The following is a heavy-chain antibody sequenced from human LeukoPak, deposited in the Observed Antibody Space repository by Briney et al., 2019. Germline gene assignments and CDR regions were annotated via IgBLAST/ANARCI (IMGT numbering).Heavy chain of an antibody. CDR2: INPSGGST. V-gene: IGHV1-46*01. Sequence: ASVKVSCKASGYTFTSYYIHWVRQAPGQGLEWMGIINPSGGSTSYAQKFQGRVTMTRDTSTSTVYMELSSLRSEDTAVYYCARERGFSGSYAYYYYGMDVWGQGTTVTVSS. CDR3: ARERGFSGSYAYYYYGMDV. D-gene: IGHD1-26*01. J-gene: IGHJ6*02. CDR1: GYTFTSYY.